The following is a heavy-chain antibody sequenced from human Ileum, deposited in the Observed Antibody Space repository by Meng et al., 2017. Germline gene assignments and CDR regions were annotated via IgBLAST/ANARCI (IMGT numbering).Heavy chain of an antibody. V-gene: IGHV4-34*01. CDR1: GGSFSGYY. Sequence: QVPLQQWGEGLLKPSETLSLTCAVYGGSFSGYYWSWIRQPPGKGLEGIGEINHSGSTNYNPSLKSRVTISVDTSKNQFSLKLSSVTAADTAVYYCSRTSYYDNSGYYPGWGQGTLVTVSS. CDR2: INHSGST. J-gene: IGHJ4*02. CDR3: SRTSYYDNSGYYPG. D-gene: IGHD3-22*01.